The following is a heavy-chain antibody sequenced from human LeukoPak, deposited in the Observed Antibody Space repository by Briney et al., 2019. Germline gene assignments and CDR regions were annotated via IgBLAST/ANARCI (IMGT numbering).Heavy chain of an antibody. D-gene: IGHD6-6*01. CDR3: ARDNTDSSVFDY. CDR1: AYTFTNYF. J-gene: IGHJ4*02. Sequence: GASVKVSCKASAYTFTNYFIHWVRQAPGQGLEWMGVINPSGGTTTYAQKFQGRVTMTTDMSTKTVYVELSSLRSEDTAMYYCARDNTDSSVFDYWGQGTLVTVSS. CDR2: INPSGGTT. V-gene: IGHV1-46*01.